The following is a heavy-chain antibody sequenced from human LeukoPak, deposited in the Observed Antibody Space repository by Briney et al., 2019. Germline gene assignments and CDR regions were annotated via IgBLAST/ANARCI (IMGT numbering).Heavy chain of an antibody. CDR3: ARLXXGXXFDI. CDR1: GGTFSSYA. V-gene: IGHV1-69*06. J-gene: IGHJ3*02. CDR2: IIPIFGTA. Sequence: SVKVSCKASGGTFSSYAISWVRQAPGQGLEWMGRIIPIFGTANYAQKFQGRVTITADKSTSTAYMERSSLRAEGTALYYCARLXXGXXFDIWGXGTMVTVSS.